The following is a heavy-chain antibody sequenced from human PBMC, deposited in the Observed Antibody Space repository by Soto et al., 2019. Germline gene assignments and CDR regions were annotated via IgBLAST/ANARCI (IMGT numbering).Heavy chain of an antibody. CDR2: INPNSGGT. CDR3: ARDRRPSTVTPPTT. Sequence: GXSVKVSCKASGYTFTGYYMHWVRQAPGQGLEWMGWINPNSGGTNYAQKFQGRVTMTRDTSISTAYMELSRLRSDDTAVYYCARDRRPSTVTPPTTWGQGTLVTVSS. J-gene: IGHJ4*02. D-gene: IGHD4-17*01. CDR1: GYTFTGYY. V-gene: IGHV1-2*02.